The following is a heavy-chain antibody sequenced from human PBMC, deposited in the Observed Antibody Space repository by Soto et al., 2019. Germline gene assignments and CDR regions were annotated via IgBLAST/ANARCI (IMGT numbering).Heavy chain of an antibody. V-gene: IGHV3-30*03. J-gene: IGHJ3*02. Sequence: GGSLRLSCAASGFTFSSYGMHWVRQAPGKGLEWVAVISYDGSNKYYVDSVKGRFTISRDNAKNSLYLQMNSLRAEDTAVYYCARGTNLFDIWGHGTMVTVSS. CDR3: ARGTNLFDI. CDR2: ISYDGSNK. CDR1: GFTFSSYG.